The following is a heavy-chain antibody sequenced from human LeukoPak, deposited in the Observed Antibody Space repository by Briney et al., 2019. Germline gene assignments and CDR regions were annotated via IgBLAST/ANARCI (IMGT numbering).Heavy chain of an antibody. CDR1: GESFGTYY. J-gene: IGHJ3*02. CDR3: AKHSSDDAFDI. D-gene: IGHD3-22*01. V-gene: IGHV4-34*01. CDR2: INHSGST. Sequence: SETLSLTCALYGESFGTYYWSWIRQSPGKGLEWIGEINHSGSTNYNPSLKSRVTISVDTSKNQFSLKLSSVTAADTAVYYCAKHSSDDAFDIWGQGTMVTVSS.